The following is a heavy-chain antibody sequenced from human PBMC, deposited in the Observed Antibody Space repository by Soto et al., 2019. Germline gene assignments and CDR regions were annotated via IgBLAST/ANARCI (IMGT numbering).Heavy chain of an antibody. Sequence: QVQLQESGPGLVKPSQTLSLTCTVSGGSISSGGYYWSWIRQHPGKGLEWIGHIYNRGSTYYNPSLKSRVTISVDTAKNQFSLKLSSVTAADTAVYYCASAPNQYYFDYWGQGTLVTVSS. CDR1: GGSISSGGYY. CDR2: IYNRGST. V-gene: IGHV4-31*03. J-gene: IGHJ4*02. CDR3: ASAPNQYYFDY.